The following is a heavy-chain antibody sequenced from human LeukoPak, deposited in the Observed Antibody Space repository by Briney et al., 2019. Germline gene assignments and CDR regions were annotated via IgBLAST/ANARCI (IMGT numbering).Heavy chain of an antibody. J-gene: IGHJ6*02. V-gene: IGHV3-11*01. Sequence: GGSLRLSCAASGFTFSDYYMNWIRQPPGKGPEWISYISSSGGTTTYVDSVKGRFTISRDNAKNSLYLQMNSLRADDTAVYYCARSNYYTVDVWGQGTAVTVSS. CDR1: GFTFSDYY. CDR2: ISSSGGTT. CDR3: ARSNYYTVDV.